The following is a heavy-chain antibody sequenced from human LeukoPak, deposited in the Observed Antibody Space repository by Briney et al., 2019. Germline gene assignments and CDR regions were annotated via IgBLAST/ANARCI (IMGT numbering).Heavy chain of an antibody. CDR3: ARGSSGWYARIDY. CDR1: GDSISTYH. CDR2: VYSSGST. J-gene: IGHJ4*02. Sequence: SETLSLTCSVSGDSISTYHWSWIRQPPGKGLEWIGYVYSSGSTNYNPSLKSRVTISVDTSKNQFSLKLSSVTAADTAVYYCARGSSGWYARIDYWGQGTLVTVSS. D-gene: IGHD6-19*01. V-gene: IGHV4-59*01.